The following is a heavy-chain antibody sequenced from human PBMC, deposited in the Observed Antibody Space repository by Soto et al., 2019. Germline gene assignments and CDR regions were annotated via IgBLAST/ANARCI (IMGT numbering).Heavy chain of an antibody. D-gene: IGHD3-16*01. Sequence: GGSLRLSCAASGFTFSNAWMNWVRQAPGKGLEWVGRIKSKTDGGTTDYAEPVKGRFTISRDDSKNTLYLQMNSLKTEDTAVYYCTTNSYYDYVWGSYFWGQGTLVTVSS. CDR3: TTNSYYDYVWGSYF. J-gene: IGHJ4*02. V-gene: IGHV3-15*07. CDR1: GFTFSNAW. CDR2: IKSKTDGGTT.